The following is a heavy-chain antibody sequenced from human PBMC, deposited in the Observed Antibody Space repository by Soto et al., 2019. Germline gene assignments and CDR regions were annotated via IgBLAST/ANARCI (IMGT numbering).Heavy chain of an antibody. CDR2: IYHSVST. D-gene: IGHD1-7*01. CDR1: GYSTSSGDY. V-gene: IGHV4-38-2*01. J-gene: IGHJ4*02. CDR3: ARLGRWNCENLFDY. Sequence: PSETLSLTCAVSGYSTSSGDYWGWIRQPPGKGLEWIGSIYHSVSTYYNPSLKSRVTISVDTSKNQFSLKLSSVTAADTAVYYCARLGRWNCENLFDYGGQGPPV.